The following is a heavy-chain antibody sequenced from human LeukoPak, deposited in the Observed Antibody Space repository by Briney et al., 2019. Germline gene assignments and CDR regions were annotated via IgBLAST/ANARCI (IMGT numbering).Heavy chain of an antibody. V-gene: IGHV4-30-4*01. Sequence: SETLSLTCTVSGGSISSGDYYWSWIRQPPGTGLEWIRYIYYSGSTYYNPSLKSRVTISVDTSKNQFSLKLSSVTAADTAVYYCARSEYYVNYFDYWGQGTLVTVSS. CDR3: ARSEYYVNYFDY. CDR1: GGSISSGDYY. D-gene: IGHD3-10*02. J-gene: IGHJ4*02. CDR2: IYYSGST.